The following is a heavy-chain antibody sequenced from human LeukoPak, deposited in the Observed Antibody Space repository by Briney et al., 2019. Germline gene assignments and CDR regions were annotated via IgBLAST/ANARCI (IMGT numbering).Heavy chain of an antibody. V-gene: IGHV3-30*03. CDR2: ISYDGSNK. D-gene: IGHD3-10*01. J-gene: IGHJ3*02. CDR3: ARGKLGSFDI. CDR1: GFTFSSYG. Sequence: GGSLRLSCAASGFTFSSYGMHWVRQAPGKGLEWVAVISYDGSNKYYADSVKGRFTISRDNSKNTLYLQMNSLRVEDTAVYYCARGKLGSFDIWGQGTLVTVSS.